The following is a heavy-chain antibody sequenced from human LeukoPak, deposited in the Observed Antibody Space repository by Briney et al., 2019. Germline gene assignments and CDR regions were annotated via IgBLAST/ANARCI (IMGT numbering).Heavy chain of an antibody. J-gene: IGHJ4*02. CDR3: AREESSSSGYCFDY. CDR1: GFTFDDYA. Sequence: GGSLRLSCAASGFTFDDYAMHWVRQAPGKGLEWGSGISWNSGSIGYADSVKGRFTISRDNAKKSLYLQMNSLRAEDTAVYYCAREESSSSGYCFDYWGQGALVTVSS. D-gene: IGHD6-6*01. V-gene: IGHV3-9*01. CDR2: ISWNSGSI.